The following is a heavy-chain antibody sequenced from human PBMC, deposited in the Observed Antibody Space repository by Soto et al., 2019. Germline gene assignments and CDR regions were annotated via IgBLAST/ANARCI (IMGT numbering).Heavy chain of an antibody. V-gene: IGHV3-30-3*01. CDR1: GFTFSSSA. CDR3: ARDLPAGLLYYGMDV. D-gene: IGHD2-2*01. J-gene: IGHJ6*02. Sequence: QVQLVESGGGVVQPGRSLRLSCAASGFTFSSSAMHWVRQAPGKGLEWVALISYDGSNKYYADSVKGRFTISRDNSKNPLYLQMNSLRAEDTAVYYCARDLPAGLLYYGMDVWGQGTTVTVSS. CDR2: ISYDGSNK.